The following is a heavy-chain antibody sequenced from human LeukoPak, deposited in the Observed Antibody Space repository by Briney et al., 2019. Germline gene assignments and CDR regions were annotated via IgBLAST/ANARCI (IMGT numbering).Heavy chain of an antibody. CDR2: ITSSSSTI. D-gene: IGHD1-26*01. CDR3: ARNPAGIGDY. CDR1: GFTFNSFS. Sequence: GGSLRLSCAASGFTFNSFSMNWVRQAPGKGLEWISFITSSSSTIYYADSVKGRFTVSRDNAKNSLYLQMNNLRDEDTAVYYCARNPAGIGDYWGQGTLVTVSS. V-gene: IGHV3-48*02. J-gene: IGHJ4*02.